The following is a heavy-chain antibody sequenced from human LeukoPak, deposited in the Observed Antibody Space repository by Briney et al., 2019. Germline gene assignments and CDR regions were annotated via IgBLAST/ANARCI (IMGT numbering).Heavy chain of an antibody. D-gene: IGHD3-22*01. CDR3: ARGHHDSSGYYWDYYYYMDV. Sequence: ASVMVSCKASGYTFTSYDINWVRQATGQGLEWMGWMNPNSGNTGYAQKFQGRVTMTRNTSISTAYMELSSLRSEDTAVYYCARGHHDSSGYYWDYYYYMDVWGKGTTVTVSS. CDR2: MNPNSGNT. V-gene: IGHV1-8*01. J-gene: IGHJ6*03. CDR1: GYTFTSYD.